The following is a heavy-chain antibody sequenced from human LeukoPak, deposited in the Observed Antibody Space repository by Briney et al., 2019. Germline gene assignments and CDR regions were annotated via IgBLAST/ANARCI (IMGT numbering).Heavy chain of an antibody. D-gene: IGHD3-9*01. CDR2: ISSSSSTI. CDR3: ARGLTYYDILTGLDY. Sequence: GGSLRLSCAASGFTFSSYSMNWVRQAPGKGLEWVSYISSSSSTIYYADSVKGRFTISRDNAKNSLYLQMNSLRAEDTAVYYCARGLTYYDILTGLDYWGQGTLVTVSS. CDR1: GFTFSSYS. J-gene: IGHJ4*02. V-gene: IGHV3-48*01.